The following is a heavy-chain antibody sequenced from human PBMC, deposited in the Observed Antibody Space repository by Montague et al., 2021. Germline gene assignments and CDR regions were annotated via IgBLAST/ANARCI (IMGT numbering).Heavy chain of an antibody. D-gene: IGHD6-19*01. CDR2: ISHSGSA. V-gene: IGHV4-34*01. CDR3: ARGFCGTVNGQYSGGWYSFDN. CDR1: GGSLSGYY. Sequence: SETLSLTCGLSGGSLSGYYWAWIRQTPGKGQEWIGNISHSGSAKYNSYLKKRVSISVGTTNNQFFLDLTSVTAADTAMYLCARGFCGTVNGQYSGGWYSFDNWGQGTMVTVSS. J-gene: IGHJ4*02.